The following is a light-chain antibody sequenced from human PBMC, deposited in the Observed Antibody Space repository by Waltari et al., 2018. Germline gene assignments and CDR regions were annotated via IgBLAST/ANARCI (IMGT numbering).Light chain of an antibody. Sequence: EIVLTQSPGTLSLSPGERATPSCRASQSVSSSSSAWYQQKPHQAPRLLIYGASNRANGIPDRFSGSASGTDFTLTISRLEPEDFAVYYCQHYGSSPYTFGQGTKLEIK. CDR3: QHYGSSPYT. J-gene: IGKJ2*01. CDR1: QSVSSSS. CDR2: GAS. V-gene: IGKV3-20*01.